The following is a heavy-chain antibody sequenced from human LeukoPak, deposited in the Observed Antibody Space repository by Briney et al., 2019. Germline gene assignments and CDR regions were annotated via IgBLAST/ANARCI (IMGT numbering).Heavy chain of an antibody. Sequence: PSETLSLTCTVSGGSISSGDYYWTWIRQPPGKGLEWIGYIYHSGSAFYNPSLEGRVSISVDTSRNEFSLMVTSVTAADTAVYYCARVGTSSGSYWHWFDPWGQGTLVTVSS. D-gene: IGHD1-26*01. J-gene: IGHJ5*02. CDR3: ARVGTSSGSYWHWFDP. CDR1: GGSISSGDYY. V-gene: IGHV4-30-4*01. CDR2: IYHSGSA.